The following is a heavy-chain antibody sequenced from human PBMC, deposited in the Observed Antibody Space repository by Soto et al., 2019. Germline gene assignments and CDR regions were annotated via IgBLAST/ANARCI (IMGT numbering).Heavy chain of an antibody. CDR2: IYYSGST. Sequence: SETLSLTCTVSGGSISSGGYYWSWIRQHPGKGLEWIGYIYYSGSTYYNPSLKSRVTISVDTSKNQFSLKLSSVTAADTAVYYCARGVRSYYDSSGFFDYWGQGTLVTVSS. D-gene: IGHD3-22*01. J-gene: IGHJ4*02. V-gene: IGHV4-31*03. CDR1: GGSISSGGYY. CDR3: ARGVRSYYDSSGFFDY.